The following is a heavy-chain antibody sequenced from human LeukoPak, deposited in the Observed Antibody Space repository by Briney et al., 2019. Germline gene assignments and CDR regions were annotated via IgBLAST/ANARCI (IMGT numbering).Heavy chain of an antibody. CDR3: AKDLYSNYGPADY. CDR1: GFTFSSYA. CDR2: INGGGVNT. J-gene: IGHJ4*02. D-gene: IGHD4-11*01. V-gene: IGHV3-23*01. Sequence: GGSLRVSCAASGFTFSSYAMIWVRQGPGKGLEWVSTINGGGVNTHYADSVGGRFTISRDNSKNTLFLQMNSLRDEDTAVYYCAKDLYSNYGPADYWGQGNLVTVSS.